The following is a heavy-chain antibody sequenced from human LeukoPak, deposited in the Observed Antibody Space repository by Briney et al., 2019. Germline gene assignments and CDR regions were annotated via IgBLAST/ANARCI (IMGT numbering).Heavy chain of an antibody. D-gene: IGHD3-3*01. Sequence: SETLSLTCTVSGGSISSYYWSWIRQPPGKGLEWIGYIYYSGSTNYNPSLKSRVTISVDTSKNQFSLKLSSVTAADTAVYYCASTRDYYGFSLAYWGQGTLVTVSS. CDR1: GGSISSYY. CDR3: ASTRDYYGFSLAY. J-gene: IGHJ4*02. V-gene: IGHV4-59*08. CDR2: IYYSGST.